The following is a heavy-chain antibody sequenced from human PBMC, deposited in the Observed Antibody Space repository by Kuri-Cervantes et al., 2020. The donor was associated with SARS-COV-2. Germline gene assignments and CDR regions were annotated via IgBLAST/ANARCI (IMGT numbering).Heavy chain of an antibody. J-gene: IGHJ4*02. CDR2: ISSSSSNI. CDR3: ARDRSSSGYSDY. V-gene: IGHV3-48*01. CDR1: GFTHNSYS. D-gene: IGHD3-22*01. Sequence: GESLKISCAVSGFTHNSYSMNWVRQTPGKGLEWVAYISSSSSNIYHADSVKGRFTLSRDNSKNTLYLQMNSLRAEDTAVYYCARDRSSSGYSDYWGQGTLVTVSS.